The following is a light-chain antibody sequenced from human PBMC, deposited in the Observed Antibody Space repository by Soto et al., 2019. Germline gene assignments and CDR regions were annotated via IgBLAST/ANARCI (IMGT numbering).Light chain of an antibody. CDR3: QQRSKWPLFT. J-gene: IGKJ3*01. Sequence: EIVLTQSPATLSLSPGERATLSCRASQSVSSYLAWYQQKPGQAPRLLIYDASNRATGIPARFSGSGSGTDFTLTKSNLEPEDVAVYYCQQRSKWPLFTFGPGTKVDIK. CDR1: QSVSSY. CDR2: DAS. V-gene: IGKV3-11*01.